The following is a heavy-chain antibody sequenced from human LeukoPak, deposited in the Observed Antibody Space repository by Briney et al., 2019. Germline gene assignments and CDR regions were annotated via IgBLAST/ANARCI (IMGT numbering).Heavy chain of an antibody. J-gene: IGHJ6*03. D-gene: IGHD1-14*01. V-gene: IGHV4-59*08. CDR1: GGSISSYY. CDR2: IYYSGST. Sequence: SETLSLTCTVSGGSISSYYWSWIRQPPGKGLEWIGYIYYSGSTNYNPSLKSRVTISVDTSKNQFSLKLGSVTAADTAVYYCARHRRGRPHYYYYYMDVWGKGTTVTVSS. CDR3: ARHRRGRPHYYYYYMDV.